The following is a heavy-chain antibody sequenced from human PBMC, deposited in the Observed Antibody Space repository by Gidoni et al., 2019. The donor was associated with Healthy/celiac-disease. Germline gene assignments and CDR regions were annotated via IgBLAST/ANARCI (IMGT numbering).Heavy chain of an antibody. D-gene: IGHD3-10*01. CDR2: ISSSSSYI. Sequence: EVPLVEPGGGLGKPGGSLGPSCAASGFTFRSYSMNWVRQAPGKGLEWVSSISSSSSYIYYADSVKGRFTISRDNAKNSLYLQMNSLRAEDTAVYYCADLGPSGAENDAFDIWGQGTMVTVSS. CDR1: GFTFRSYS. J-gene: IGHJ3*02. CDR3: ADLGPSGAENDAFDI. V-gene: IGHV3-21*01.